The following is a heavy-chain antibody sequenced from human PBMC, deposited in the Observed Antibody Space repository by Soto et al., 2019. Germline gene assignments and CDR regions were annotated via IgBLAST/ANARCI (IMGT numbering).Heavy chain of an antibody. V-gene: IGHV1-3*01. Sequence: ASVKVSCKASGYTFTSYVMHWVRQAPGQRLEWMGWINAGNGNTNYAQKLQGRVTMTTDTSTSTAYMELRSLRSDDTAVYYCARGQAGPYWGQGTLVTVSS. CDR1: GYTFTSYV. CDR2: INAGNGNT. CDR3: ARGQAGPY. J-gene: IGHJ4*02.